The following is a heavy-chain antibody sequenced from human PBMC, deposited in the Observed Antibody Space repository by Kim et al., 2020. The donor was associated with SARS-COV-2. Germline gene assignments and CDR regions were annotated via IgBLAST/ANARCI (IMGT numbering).Heavy chain of an antibody. D-gene: IGHD6-13*01. CDR3: ARGRRSGIAAAGTFFRY. V-gene: IGHV4-34*01. Sequence: SETLSLTCAVYGGSFSGYYWSWIRQPPGKGLEWIGEINHSGSTNYNPSLKSRVTISVDTSKNQFSLKLSSVTAADTAVYYCARGRRSGIAAAGTFFRYWGQGTLVTVSS. J-gene: IGHJ4*02. CDR1: GGSFSGYY. CDR2: INHSGST.